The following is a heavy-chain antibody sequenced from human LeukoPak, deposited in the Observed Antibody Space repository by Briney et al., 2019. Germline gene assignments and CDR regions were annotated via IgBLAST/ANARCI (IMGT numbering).Heavy chain of an antibody. D-gene: IGHD3-10*01. CDR2: INHSGST. CDR1: GGSISGYY. V-gene: IGHV4-34*01. CDR3: ARYRKRGSGSYYNAYYYYMDV. Sequence: PSETLSLTCTVSGGSISGYYWSWIRQPPGKGLEWIGEINHSGSTNYNPSLKSRVTISVDTSKNQFSLKLSSVTAADTAVYYCARYRKRGSGSYYNAYYYYMDVWGKGTTVTVSS. J-gene: IGHJ6*03.